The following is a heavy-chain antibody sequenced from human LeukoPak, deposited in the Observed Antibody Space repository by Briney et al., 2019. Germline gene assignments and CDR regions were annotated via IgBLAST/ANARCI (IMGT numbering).Heavy chain of an antibody. CDR2: IYYSGST. CDR1: GGSISDYS. CDR3: ARARGEGVPAGTLPDY. D-gene: IGHD2-2*01. V-gene: IGHV4-59*01. J-gene: IGHJ4*02. Sequence: SETLSLTCSVSGGSISDYSWNWIRQPPGKGPEWIGHIYYSGSTNYNPSLKGRVIMSIDTSKKQFSLKLTSVSAADTAVYYCARARGEGVPAGTLPDYWGQGTLVTVSS.